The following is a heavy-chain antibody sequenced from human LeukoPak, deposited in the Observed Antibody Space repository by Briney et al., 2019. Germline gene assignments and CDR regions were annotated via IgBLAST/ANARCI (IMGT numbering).Heavy chain of an antibody. D-gene: IGHD3-10*01. Sequence: GGSLRLSCAASGFTFSSYEMNWVRQAPGKGLEWVSYISSSGSTIYYADSVKGRFTISRDNAKNSLYLQMNSLRAEDTAVYYCARDSITMVRGVIISRHFDCWGQGTLVTVSS. J-gene: IGHJ4*02. CDR2: ISSSGSTI. CDR1: GFTFSSYE. CDR3: ARDSITMVRGVIISRHFDC. V-gene: IGHV3-48*03.